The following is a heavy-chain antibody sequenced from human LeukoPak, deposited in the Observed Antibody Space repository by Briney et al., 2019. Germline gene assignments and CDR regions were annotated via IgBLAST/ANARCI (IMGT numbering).Heavy chain of an antibody. D-gene: IGHD5-12*01. J-gene: IGHJ6*02. CDR3: AKEVATSPYYYYGMDV. CDR2: ISYDGRNK. V-gene: IGHV3-30*18. Sequence: TGGSLRLSCAASGFTFSSYGMHWVRQAPGKGLEWVAVISYDGRNKYYADSVKGRFTISRDNSKNTLYLQMNSLRAEDTAVYYCAKEVATSPYYYYGMDVWGQGTTVTVSS. CDR1: GFTFSSYG.